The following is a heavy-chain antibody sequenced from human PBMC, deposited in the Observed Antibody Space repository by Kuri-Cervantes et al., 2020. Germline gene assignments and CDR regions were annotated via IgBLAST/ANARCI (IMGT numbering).Heavy chain of an antibody. CDR3: AKDPYDYESSGYYLDY. CDR2: IRYDSSNK. CDR1: RFTFRSFG. D-gene: IGHD3-22*01. V-gene: IGHV3-30*02. Sequence: GGSLRLSCVASRFTFRSFGMHWVRQAPGKGLEWVAFIRYDSSNKYYADSVKGRFTISRDNSKNTLYMQMNSLRAEDTAVYYCAKDPYDYESSGYYLDYWGQGTLVTVSS. J-gene: IGHJ4*02.